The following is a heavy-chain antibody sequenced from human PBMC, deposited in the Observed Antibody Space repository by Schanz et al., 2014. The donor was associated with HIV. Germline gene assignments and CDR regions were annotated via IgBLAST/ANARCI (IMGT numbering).Heavy chain of an antibody. J-gene: IGHJ3*02. Sequence: QVQLVQSGAEVKKPGSSVKVSCESSGGRFSSYAINWVRQAPGQGLEWMGWINPNSGGTNSAQKFQGRVTMSMDTSISTAYMEVRSLRSDDTALYFCARDLVDSSTWYDAFDIWGQGTKVTVSS. D-gene: IGHD6-13*01. CDR3: ARDLVDSSTWYDAFDI. V-gene: IGHV1-2*02. CDR2: INPNSGGT. CDR1: GGRFSSYA.